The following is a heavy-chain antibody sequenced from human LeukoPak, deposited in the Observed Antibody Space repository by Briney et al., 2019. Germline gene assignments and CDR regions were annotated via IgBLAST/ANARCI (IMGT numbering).Heavy chain of an antibody. CDR2: VSPSGDIT. CDR3: ARSVVVTAIPGH. Sequence: GGSLRLSCAASGFTFSSYAMHWVRQAPGKGLEWVSGVSPSGDITYYADSVKGRFTISRDNSKNTVYLQMNNVRAEDTAVYYCARSVVVTAIPGHWGQGTLVTVSS. D-gene: IGHD2-21*02. J-gene: IGHJ4*02. V-gene: IGHV3-23*01. CDR1: GFTFSSYA.